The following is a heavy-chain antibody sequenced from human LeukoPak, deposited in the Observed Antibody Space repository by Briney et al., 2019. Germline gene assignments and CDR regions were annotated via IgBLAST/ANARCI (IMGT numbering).Heavy chain of an antibody. Sequence: PSETLSLTCTVSGGSISGYYYNWIRQPPGKGLECIGSIYYSGSPYYNPSLKSRVTISVDTSKNQFSLRLSSVTAADTAVYYCATWRTAKTGFDYWGQGTLVTVSS. D-gene: IGHD1-1*01. J-gene: IGHJ4*02. CDR1: GGSISGYY. V-gene: IGHV4-59*05. CDR3: ATWRTAKTGFDY. CDR2: IYYSGSP.